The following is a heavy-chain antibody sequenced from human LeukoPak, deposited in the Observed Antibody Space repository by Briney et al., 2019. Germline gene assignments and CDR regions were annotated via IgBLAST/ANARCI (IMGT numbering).Heavy chain of an antibody. CDR2: ISSTSDTI. D-gene: IGHD3-3*01. J-gene: IGHJ5*02. V-gene: IGHV3-48*01. CDR3: ARARVGLEWLLEPNWFDP. Sequence: GGSLRLSCAASGFTFSSYSMNWVRQAPGKGLEWISYISSTSDTIYYADSVKGRFTISRDNSKNTLYLQMNSLRAEDTAVYYCARARVGLEWLLEPNWFDPWGQGTLVTVSS. CDR1: GFTFSSYS.